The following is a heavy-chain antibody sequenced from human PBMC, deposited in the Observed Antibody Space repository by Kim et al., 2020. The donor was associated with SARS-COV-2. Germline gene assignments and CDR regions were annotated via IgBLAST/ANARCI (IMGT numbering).Heavy chain of an antibody. D-gene: IGHD3-10*01. CDR3: AKDLWDYGSGRIDN. Sequence: GGSLRLSCIVSGFTFSNYAMTWVRQAPEKGLEWVSTISGPGGTTYYADSVKGRFTISRDNSKNTLYLQIYRLRADDTAIYYCAKDLWDYGSGRIDNWGQG. V-gene: IGHV3-23*01. J-gene: IGHJ4*02. CDR1: GFTFSNYA. CDR2: ISGPGGTT.